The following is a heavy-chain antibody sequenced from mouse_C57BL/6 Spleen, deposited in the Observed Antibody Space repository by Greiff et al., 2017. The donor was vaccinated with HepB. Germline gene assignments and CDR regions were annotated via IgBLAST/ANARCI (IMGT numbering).Heavy chain of an antibody. CDR1: GFSFNTYA. CDR3: VRRSTTAWWYFDV. Sequence: VQLKESGGGLVQPKGSLKLSCAASGFSFNTYAMNWVRQAPGKGLEWVARIRSKSNNYATYYADSVKDRFTISRDDSESMLYLQMNNLKTEDTDMYYCVRRSTTAWWYFDVWGTGTTVTVSS. J-gene: IGHJ1*03. CDR2: IRSKSNNYAT. V-gene: IGHV10-1*01. D-gene: IGHD1-2*01.